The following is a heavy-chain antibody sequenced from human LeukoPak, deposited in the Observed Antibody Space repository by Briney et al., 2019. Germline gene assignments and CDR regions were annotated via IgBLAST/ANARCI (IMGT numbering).Heavy chain of an antibody. CDR1: GFTFRNYA. Sequence: GGSLRLSCAASGFTFRNYAMIWVRQAPERGLEWVSAIHGSGGGTFYADSVKGRFTISRDNSKNTLYLQMNSLRAEDTAVYYCAKDRGGITWLFDYWGQGTLVTVSS. D-gene: IGHD1-20*01. CDR3: AKDRGGITWLFDY. CDR2: IHGSGGGT. V-gene: IGHV3-23*01. J-gene: IGHJ4*02.